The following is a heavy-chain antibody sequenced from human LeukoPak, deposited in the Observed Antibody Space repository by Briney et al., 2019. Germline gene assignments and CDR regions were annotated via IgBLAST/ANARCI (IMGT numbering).Heavy chain of an antibody. D-gene: IGHD5-18*01. Sequence: SGGSLRLSCAASGFTFSSYGMSWVRQAPGKGLEWVSAISGSGGSTYYADSVKGRFTISRDNSKNTLYLQMNSLRAEDTAVYYCAKVDTDGYYGMDVWGQGTTVTVSS. V-gene: IGHV3-23*01. CDR1: GFTFSSYG. J-gene: IGHJ6*02. CDR2: ISGSGGST. CDR3: AKVDTDGYYGMDV.